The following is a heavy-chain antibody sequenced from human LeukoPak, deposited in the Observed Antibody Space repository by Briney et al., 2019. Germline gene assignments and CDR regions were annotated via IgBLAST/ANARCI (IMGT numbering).Heavy chain of an antibody. Sequence: GGSLRLSCAASGFTFDDYGMSWVRQAPGKGLEWVSSISSSSSYIYYADSVKGRFTISRDNAKNSLYLQMNSLRAEDTAVYYCARANYYYDSSGYYRPSGDYFDYWGQGTLVTVSS. CDR3: ARANYYYDSSGYYRPSGDYFDY. D-gene: IGHD3-22*01. V-gene: IGHV3-21*01. J-gene: IGHJ4*02. CDR1: GFTFDDYG. CDR2: ISSSSSYI.